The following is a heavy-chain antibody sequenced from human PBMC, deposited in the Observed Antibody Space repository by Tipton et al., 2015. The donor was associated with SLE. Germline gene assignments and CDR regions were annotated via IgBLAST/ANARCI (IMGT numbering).Heavy chain of an antibody. CDR2: MHYSGST. Sequence: LRLSCTVSGGSISSSTYYWGWIRQPPGKGLEWIGSMHYSGSTHYNPSLKSRVTISVDTSKNQFSLKLSSVTAADTAVYYCTRDPASGDIDYWGQGTLVTVSS. CDR3: TRDPASGDIDY. V-gene: IGHV4-39*07. J-gene: IGHJ4*02. CDR1: GGSISSSTYY. D-gene: IGHD2-21*02.